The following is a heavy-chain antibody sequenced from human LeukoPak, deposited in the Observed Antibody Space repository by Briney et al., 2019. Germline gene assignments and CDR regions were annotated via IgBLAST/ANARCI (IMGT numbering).Heavy chain of an antibody. J-gene: IGHJ6*03. CDR1: GFTFSSYG. Sequence: GGSLRLSCAASGFTFSSYGMHWVRQAPGKGLEWVAFIRYDGSNKYYADSVKGRFTISRDNSKNTLYLQMNSLRAEDTAVYYCGGTGGNGRGSYFDYYYYYMDVWGKGTTVTVSS. CDR3: GGTGGNGRGSYFDYYYYYMDV. V-gene: IGHV3-30*02. CDR2: IRYDGSNK. D-gene: IGHD1-26*01.